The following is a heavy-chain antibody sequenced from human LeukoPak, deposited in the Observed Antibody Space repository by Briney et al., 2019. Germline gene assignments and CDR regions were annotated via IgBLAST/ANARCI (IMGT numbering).Heavy chain of an antibody. CDR3: ARHVYSSGWYVDY. D-gene: IGHD6-19*01. CDR1: GGSISSYY. V-gene: IGHV4-59*08. CDR2: IYYSGST. J-gene: IGHJ4*02. Sequence: PSETLSLTCTVSGGSISSYYWSWIRQPPGKGLEWIGYIYYSGSTNYNPSLKSRVTISVDTSKNQFSLKLSSVTAADTAVYYCARHVYSSGWYVDYWGQGTLVTVSS.